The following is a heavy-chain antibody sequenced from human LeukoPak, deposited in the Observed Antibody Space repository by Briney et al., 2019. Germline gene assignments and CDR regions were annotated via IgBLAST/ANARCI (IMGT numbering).Heavy chain of an antibody. J-gene: IGHJ4*02. CDR2: ISSSGSNT. CDR1: GFTFSSYE. D-gene: IGHD3-22*01. Sequence: PGGSLRLSCAASGFTFSSYEMNWVRQAPGKGLEWVSYISSSGSNTYYADSVKGRFTISRDNAKNSLYLQMNSLRAEDTAVYYCAGDYYDSSGYFLGDYWGQGTLVTVSS. V-gene: IGHV3-48*03. CDR3: AGDYYDSSGYFLGDY.